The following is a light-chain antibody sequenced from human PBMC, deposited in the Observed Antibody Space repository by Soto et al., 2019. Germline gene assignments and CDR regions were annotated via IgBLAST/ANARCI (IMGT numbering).Light chain of an antibody. V-gene: IGKV1-5*01. CDR1: QSISSW. CDR3: QAYYSYPYS. J-gene: IGKJ2*01. CDR2: DAS. Sequence: DIQMTQSPSTLSASVGDRVTITCRASQSISSWLAWYQQKPGKTPKLLIYDASRLESGGPSRFSGSGSGTGFTLSISSLQPDYFATYYCQAYYSYPYSFGQGTKVEVK.